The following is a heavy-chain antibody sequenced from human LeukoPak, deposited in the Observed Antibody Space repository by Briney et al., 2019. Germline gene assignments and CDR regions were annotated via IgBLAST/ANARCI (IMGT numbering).Heavy chain of an antibody. CDR2: IYYSGST. CDR3: ASLMGGNRNFQH. V-gene: IGHV4-59*01. Sequence: SETLSLTCTVSGGSISFYYWSWIRQPPGKGLQYIGYIYYSGSTNYNPSLKSRVTISIDTSKNQFSLKLSSVTAADTAVYYCASLMGGNRNFQHWGQGTLVTVSS. D-gene: IGHD4-23*01. J-gene: IGHJ1*01. CDR1: GGSISFYY.